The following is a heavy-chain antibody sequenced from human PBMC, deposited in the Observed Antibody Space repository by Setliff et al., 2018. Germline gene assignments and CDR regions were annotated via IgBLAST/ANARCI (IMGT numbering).Heavy chain of an antibody. CDR2: IYVGGSA. D-gene: IGHD3-16*01. CDR1: GGSISSGSYY. CDR3: ARSMIQRNYYCGLDV. J-gene: IGHJ6*02. Sequence: SETLSLTCTVSGGSISSGSYYWTWIRQPAGKGLEWIGRIYVGGSANYNPSLKSRVTISVDTSKNQFSLELSSVTAADTAVYYCARSMIQRNYYCGLDVWGQGTTVTVSS. V-gene: IGHV4-61*02.